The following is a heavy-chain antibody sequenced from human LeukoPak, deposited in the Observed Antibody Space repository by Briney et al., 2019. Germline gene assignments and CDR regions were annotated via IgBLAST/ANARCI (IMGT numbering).Heavy chain of an antibody. J-gene: IGHJ6*02. CDR2: ISSTSSYI. V-gene: IGHV3-21*01. CDR3: ARVYGSVYYYHGMDV. Sequence: GGSLRLSCAASGFTFSSYSMNWVRQAPGKGLEWVSSISSTSSYIYYVDSVKGRFTISKDNAKNSLYLQMNSLRAEDAAVYYCARVYGSVYYYHGMDVWGQGTTVPFSS. CDR1: GFTFSSYS. D-gene: IGHD3-22*01.